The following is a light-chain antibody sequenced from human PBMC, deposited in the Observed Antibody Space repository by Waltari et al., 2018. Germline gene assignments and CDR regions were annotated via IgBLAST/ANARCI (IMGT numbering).Light chain of an antibody. V-gene: IGLV2-14*03. J-gene: IGLJ1*01. Sequence: QSALTQPASVSGSPGQSITISCTGTSSDVGGYNYVSWYQQHPGKAPKLMIYDVSNRPSGVSNRCSGSKSGNTASLTISGLQAEDEADYYCSSYTSSSHYVFGTGTKVTVL. CDR1: SSDVGGYNY. CDR3: SSYTSSSHYV. CDR2: DVS.